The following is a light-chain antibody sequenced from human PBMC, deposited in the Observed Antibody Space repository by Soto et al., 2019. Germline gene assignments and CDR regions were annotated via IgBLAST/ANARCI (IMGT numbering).Light chain of an antibody. CDR3: QHYKNYPWT. CDR2: GAS. Sequence: LRMTPSPSSPSASAGDRVAIACRASQDVGRYLAWYQQKPGQAPKLLIYGASTLQSGVPSRFSGGGSGTDFTLTISCLQSEDFATYYCQHYKNYPWTFGQGTKVDIK. V-gene: IGKV1-8*01. CDR1: QDVGRY. J-gene: IGKJ1*01.